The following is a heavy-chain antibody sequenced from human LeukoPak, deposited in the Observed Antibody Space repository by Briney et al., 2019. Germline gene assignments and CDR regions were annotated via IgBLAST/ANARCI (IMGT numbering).Heavy chain of an antibody. CDR3: ARDIGGDTDGRAWYWFAP. CDR2: INYFGTT. J-gene: IGHJ5*02. V-gene: IGHV4-59*11. D-gene: IGHD1-1*01. CDR1: GGSIRRHS. Sequence: SETLSLTCTVSGGSIRRHSWHWIRQSPGKGLEWIGSINYFGTTTYKLSLKSRVTLSVDTSKNQFSLNLTSVTAADTAVYYCARDIGGDTDGRAWYWFAPWGPGTLVTVSS.